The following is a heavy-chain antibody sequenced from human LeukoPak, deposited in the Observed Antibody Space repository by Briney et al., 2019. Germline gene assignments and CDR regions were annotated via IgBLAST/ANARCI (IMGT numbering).Heavy chain of an antibody. V-gene: IGHV4-38-2*02. CDR1: GYSISSGYY. CDR3: ARSLLRYYYYYMDV. J-gene: IGHJ6*03. Sequence: LETLSLTCTVSGYSISSGYYWGWIRPPPGKGLEWIGSIYHSGSTYYNPSLKSRVTISVDTSKNQFSLKLSSVTAADTAVYYCARSLLRYYYYYMDVWGKGTTVTVSS. CDR2: IYHSGST.